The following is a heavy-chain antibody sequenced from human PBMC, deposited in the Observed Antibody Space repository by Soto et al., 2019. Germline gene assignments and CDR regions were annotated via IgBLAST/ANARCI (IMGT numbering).Heavy chain of an antibody. D-gene: IGHD3-9*01. CDR1: GGSISSYY. CDR3: ARGTGLRYFDSDAYYGMDV. J-gene: IGHJ6*02. V-gene: IGHV4-59*01. Sequence: SETLALTCTVSGGSISSYYWSWIRQPPGKGLEWIGYIYYSGSTNYNPSLKSRVTISVDTSKNQFSLKLSSVTAADTAVYYCARGTGLRYFDSDAYYGMDVWGQGTTVTVSS. CDR2: IYYSGST.